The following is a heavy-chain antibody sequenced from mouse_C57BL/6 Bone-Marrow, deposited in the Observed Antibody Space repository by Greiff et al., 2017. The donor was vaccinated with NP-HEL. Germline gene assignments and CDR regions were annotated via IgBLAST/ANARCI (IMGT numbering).Heavy chain of an antibody. CDR3: ARENYSNYN. V-gene: IGHV5-4*01. D-gene: IGHD2-5*01. CDR1: GFTFSSYA. Sequence: EVQRVESGGGLVKPGGSLKLSCAASGFTFSSYAMSWVRQTPEKRLEWVATISDGGSYTYYPDNVKGRFTISRDNAKNNLYLQMSHLKSEDTAMYYCARENYSNYNWGQGTTLTVSS. CDR2: ISDGGSYT. J-gene: IGHJ2*01.